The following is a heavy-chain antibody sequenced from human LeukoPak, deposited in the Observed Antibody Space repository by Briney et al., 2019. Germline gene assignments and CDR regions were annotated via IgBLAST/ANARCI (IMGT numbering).Heavy chain of an antibody. CDR3: ARESRLPHILGSYYYGMDV. D-gene: IGHD5-18*01. V-gene: IGHV1-18*01. Sequence: GASVKVSCEASGYTFTSYGISWVRQAPGQGLEWMGWISACNGNTNYAQKLQGRVTMTTDTSTSTAYMELRSLRSDDTAVYYCARESRLPHILGSYYYGMDVWGQGTTVTVSS. J-gene: IGHJ6*02. CDR2: ISACNGNT. CDR1: GYTFTSYG.